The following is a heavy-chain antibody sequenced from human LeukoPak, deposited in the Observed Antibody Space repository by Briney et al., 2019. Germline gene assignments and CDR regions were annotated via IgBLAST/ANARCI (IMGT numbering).Heavy chain of an antibody. V-gene: IGHV3-74*01. Sequence: PGGSLRLSCAASGYIFSTYAMHWVRQGPGRGLVWVSRISEDSSSTSYAESVRGRFTISRDNAKNTLYLQMNSLRAEDTAVYDCTRDSFGARDSWGQGTLVTVSS. CDR1: GYIFSTYA. D-gene: IGHD2-2*01. CDR2: ISEDSSST. CDR3: TRDSFGARDS. J-gene: IGHJ4*02.